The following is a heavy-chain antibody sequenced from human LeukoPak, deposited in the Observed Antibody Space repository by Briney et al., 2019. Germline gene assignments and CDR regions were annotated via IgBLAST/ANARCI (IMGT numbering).Heavy chain of an antibody. V-gene: IGHV1-69*13. Sequence: ASGKVSCKASGGTCSSYAISWVRQAAGQGLEWMGGIIPIFGTANYAQKFQGRVTITADESTSTAYMELSSLRSEDTAVYYCAGGGYCSGGSCGVDPWGQGTLVTVSS. J-gene: IGHJ5*02. CDR1: GGTCSSYA. D-gene: IGHD2-15*01. CDR3: AGGGYCSGGSCGVDP. CDR2: IIPIFGTA.